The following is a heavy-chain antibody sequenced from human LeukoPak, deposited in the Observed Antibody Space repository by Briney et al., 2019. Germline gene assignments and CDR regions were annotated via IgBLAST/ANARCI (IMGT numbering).Heavy chain of an antibody. CDR2: IYHSGST. Sequence: PSETLSLTCTVSGGSNSTYYWTWIRQPPGKGLEWIGYIYHSGSTYYNPSLKSRVTISVDRSKNQFSLKLSSVTAADTAVYYCAKDGKYCSSANCYFEYWGQGTLVTVSS. V-gene: IGHV4-59*12. CDR3: AKDGKYCSSANCYFEY. D-gene: IGHD2-2*01. J-gene: IGHJ4*02. CDR1: GGSNSTYY.